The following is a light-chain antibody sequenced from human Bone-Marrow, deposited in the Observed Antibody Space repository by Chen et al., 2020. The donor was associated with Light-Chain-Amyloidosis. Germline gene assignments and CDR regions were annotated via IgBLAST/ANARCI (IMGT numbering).Light chain of an antibody. V-gene: IGLV2-14*03. J-gene: IGLJ2*01. CDR2: DVS. Sequence: QSALTQPASVSWSPGQSVTISCIGTISDVGHYNYVSWYQQHPGNAPKIMINDVSTRPSVVSKHFSGSMSGSTAYLAISGLQAEDEADYYCSSYTSNYTLRFGGGTKLTVL. CDR3: SSYTSNYTLR. CDR1: ISDVGHYNY.